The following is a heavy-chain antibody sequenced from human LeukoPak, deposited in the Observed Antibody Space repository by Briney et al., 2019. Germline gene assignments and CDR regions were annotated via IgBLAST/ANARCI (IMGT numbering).Heavy chain of an antibody. J-gene: IGHJ4*02. CDR2: VSYDGSYK. Sequence: GGSLRLSCAASGFTFSNFAMHWVRQAPGKGLEWVAVVSYDGSYKYYADSVKGRFTISRDNSKNTLYLQMNSLRAEDTAVYYCARAPGYGAAYYFDYWGQGTLVTVSS. CDR1: GFTFSNFA. V-gene: IGHV3-30*04. D-gene: IGHD1-1*01. CDR3: ARAPGYGAAYYFDY.